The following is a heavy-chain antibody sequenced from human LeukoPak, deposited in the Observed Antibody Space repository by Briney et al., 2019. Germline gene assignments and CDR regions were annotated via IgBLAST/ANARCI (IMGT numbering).Heavy chain of an antibody. J-gene: IGHJ4*02. Sequence: PGGSLRLSRAASGFTFSSYAMHWVRQAPGKGLEWVAVISYDGSNKYYADSVKGRFTISRDNSKNTLYLQMNSLRAEDTAVYYCARDSSPRFTASPNYWGQGTLVTVSS. D-gene: IGHD3-10*01. CDR2: ISYDGSNK. CDR3: ARDSSPRFTASPNY. CDR1: GFTFSSYA. V-gene: IGHV3-30-3*01.